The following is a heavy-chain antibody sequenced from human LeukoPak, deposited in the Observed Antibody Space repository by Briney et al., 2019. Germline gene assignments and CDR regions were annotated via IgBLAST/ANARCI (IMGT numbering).Heavy chain of an antibody. CDR3: ARDYCSGGSCYYYYYMDV. J-gene: IGHJ6*03. CDR2: INPNSGDT. Sequence: ASVKVSCKASGYTFTGYYMHWVRQAPGQGLEWVGWINPNSGDTNSAQKFQGRVTMTRDTSIGTAYMELSRLRSDDTAVYYCARDYCSGGSCYYYYYMDVWGKGTTVTVSS. V-gene: IGHV1-2*02. D-gene: IGHD2-15*01. CDR1: GYTFTGYY.